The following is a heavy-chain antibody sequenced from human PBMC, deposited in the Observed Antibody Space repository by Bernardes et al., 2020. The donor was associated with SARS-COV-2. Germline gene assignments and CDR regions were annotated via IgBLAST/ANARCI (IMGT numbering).Heavy chain of an antibody. Sequence: SETLSLTCTVSGGSISSGGYYWSWIRQHPGNGLEWIGYIYYSGSTYYNPSLKSRVTISVDTSKNQFSLKLSSVTAADTAVYYCARGGDTNWFDPWGQGTLVTVSS. CDR1: GGSISSGGYY. V-gene: IGHV4-31*03. J-gene: IGHJ5*02. D-gene: IGHD3-16*01. CDR3: ARGGDTNWFDP. CDR2: IYYSGST.